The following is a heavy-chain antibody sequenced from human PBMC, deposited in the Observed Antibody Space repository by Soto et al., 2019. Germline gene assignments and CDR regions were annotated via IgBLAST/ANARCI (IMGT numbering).Heavy chain of an antibody. V-gene: IGHV4-59*08. CDR2: IYYSGST. D-gene: IGHD1-1*01. CDR1: GGSISSYY. Sequence: PSETLSLTCTFSGGSISSYYWSWIRQPPGKGLEWIGYIYYSGSTNYNPSLKSRVTISLDTSKHQFSLRLSSVTAADTAVYYCARHNPYTRFYNGMDVWGQGTTVTVSS. CDR3: ARHNPYTRFYNGMDV. J-gene: IGHJ6*02.